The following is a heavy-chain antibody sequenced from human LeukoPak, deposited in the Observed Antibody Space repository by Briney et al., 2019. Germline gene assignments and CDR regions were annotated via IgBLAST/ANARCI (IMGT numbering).Heavy chain of an antibody. D-gene: IGHD5-12*01. CDR3: ARGRSTGYPYYFEY. CDR1: GYTFTRYD. CDR2: MNLKSGST. V-gene: IGHV1-8*03. J-gene: IGHJ4*02. Sequence: ASVKVSCKASGYTFTRYDINWVRPATGQGLGWMGWMNLKSGSTGYEQKFQGRVPITRNTSISTAYMELSGLRSEDTAVYYCARGRSTGYPYYFEYWGQGTLVTVSS.